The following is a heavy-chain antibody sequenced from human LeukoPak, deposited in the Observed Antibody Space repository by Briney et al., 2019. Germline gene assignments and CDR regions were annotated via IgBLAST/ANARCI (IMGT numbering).Heavy chain of an antibody. CDR2: INTNTGNP. D-gene: IGHD5-12*01. Sequence: ASVKVSRKASGGTFSSYAISWVRQAPGQGLEWMGWINTNTGNPTYAQGFTGRFVFSLDTSVSTAYLQISSLKAEDTAVYYCATLGLYSGYDLEFDYWGQGTLVTVSS. CDR1: GGTFSSYA. CDR3: ATLGLYSGYDLEFDY. J-gene: IGHJ4*02. V-gene: IGHV7-4-1*02.